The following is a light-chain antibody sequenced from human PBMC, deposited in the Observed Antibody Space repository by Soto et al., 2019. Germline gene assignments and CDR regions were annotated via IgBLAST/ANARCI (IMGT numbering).Light chain of an antibody. J-gene: IGKJ3*01. V-gene: IGKV3-20*01. CDR1: QSVAGNF. Sequence: EIVLTQSPGTLSLSPGERATLSCTASQSVAGNFLAWYQQRPGQAPRLLISAASSRTTAIPDRFSGSGSGTEFTLTISRLEPDDSAVYFCQQYGNSPLTFGPGTKVDI. CDR2: AAS. CDR3: QQYGNSPLT.